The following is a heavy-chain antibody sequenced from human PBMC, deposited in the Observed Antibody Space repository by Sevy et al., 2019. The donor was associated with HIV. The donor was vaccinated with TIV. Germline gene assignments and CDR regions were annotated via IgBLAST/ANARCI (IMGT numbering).Heavy chain of an antibody. CDR1: GFTFSSYG. J-gene: IGHJ4*02. CDR2: ISYDGSNK. V-gene: IGHV3-30*18. CDR3: AKSASPYYYDSRGYYFDY. Sequence: GGSLRLSCAASGFTFSSYGMHWVRQAPGKGLEWVAVISYDGSNKYYADSVKGRFTISRDNSKNTLYLQMNSLRAEDTAVYYCAKSASPYYYDSRGYYFDYRGQGTLVTVSS. D-gene: IGHD3-22*01.